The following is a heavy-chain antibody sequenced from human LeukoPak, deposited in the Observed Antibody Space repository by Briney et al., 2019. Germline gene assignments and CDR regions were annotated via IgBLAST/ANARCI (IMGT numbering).Heavy chain of an antibody. Sequence: GGCLRLSCAASGFTFTSYATNWVRQAPGEGLEWGSAISGSGGSTYYADSVKGRFTISRDNSKNTLYLQMNSLRAEDTAVYSCAKGLVAASPCRGMDVWGQGTTVTVSS. J-gene: IGHJ6*02. V-gene: IGHV3-23*01. CDR1: GFTFTSYA. CDR2: ISGSGGST. CDR3: AKGLVAASPCRGMDV. D-gene: IGHD5-12*01.